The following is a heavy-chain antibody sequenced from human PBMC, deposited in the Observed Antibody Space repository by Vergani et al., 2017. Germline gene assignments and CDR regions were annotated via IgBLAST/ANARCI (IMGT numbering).Heavy chain of an antibody. J-gene: IGHJ4*02. D-gene: IGHD1-26*01. Sequence: EVQLLESGGSLKQPGGSVRLSCAASGFTFSTYAMHWVRQAPGKGREWVSALTGGGGITYYADSFKGRFIISRDNSRDPLYLQMNSLRPEDTATYYCVKDAGSYENFFDSWCQGALVTVFS. CDR3: VKDAGSYENFFDS. CDR1: GFTFSTYA. CDR2: LTGGGGIT. V-gene: IGHV3-23*01.